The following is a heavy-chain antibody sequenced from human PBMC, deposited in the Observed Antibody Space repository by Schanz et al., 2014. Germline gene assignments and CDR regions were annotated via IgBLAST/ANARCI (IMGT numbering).Heavy chain of an antibody. V-gene: IGHV1-46*03. CDR2: INPSGGST. J-gene: IGHJ4*02. CDR1: GYIFGSHG. D-gene: IGHD6-13*01. CDR3: ARDGEAAAGCDY. Sequence: VQLVQSGAEVKQPGASVKVSCKASGYIFGSHGMTWVRQAPGQGLEWMGIINPSGGSTSYAQKFQGRVTMTRDTSTSTVYMELSSLRSEDTAVYYCARDGEAAAGCDYWGQGTLVTVSS.